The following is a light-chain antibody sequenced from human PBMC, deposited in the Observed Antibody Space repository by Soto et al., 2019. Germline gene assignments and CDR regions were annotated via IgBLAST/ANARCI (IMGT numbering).Light chain of an antibody. Sequence: QSALTQPASVSGSPGQSITISCTGTSSDVGGYNHVAWYQQYPGKAPKLIIFEVSDKPSGISNRFSGSKSSNTASLSISGRQAEYEAEYYCSSXXXGAXXVFGVGTQLTXL. CDR1: SSDVGGYNH. CDR3: SSXXXGAXXV. V-gene: IGLV2-14*01. J-gene: IGLJ2*01. CDR2: EVS.